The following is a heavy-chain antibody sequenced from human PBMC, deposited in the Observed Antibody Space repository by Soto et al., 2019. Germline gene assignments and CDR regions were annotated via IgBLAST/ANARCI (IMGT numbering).Heavy chain of an antibody. Sequence: SVKVSCKASGGTFSSYAINWVRQAPGQGLEWMGGIIPIFGTANYAQKFQGRVTITADESTSTAYMELSSLRSEDTAVYYCAREESILWWSMDVWGQGTTVTVSS. J-gene: IGHJ6*02. CDR1: GGTFSSYA. D-gene: IGHD2-21*01. V-gene: IGHV1-69*13. CDR3: AREESILWWSMDV. CDR2: IIPIFGTA.